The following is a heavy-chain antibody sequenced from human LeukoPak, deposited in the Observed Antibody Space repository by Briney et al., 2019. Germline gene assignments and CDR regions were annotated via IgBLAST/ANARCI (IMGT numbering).Heavy chain of an antibody. CDR2: INPNSGGS. CDR1: GCTFTEYY. Sequence: ASVKVSFKTSGCTFTEYYIHWVRQAPGQGLEWMGWINPNSGGSNSAQKFRGRVTMTRDTSITTAYMELSRLASDDTAVYYCAAWAAVGRFFDYWGQGTLVTVSS. CDR3: AAWAAVGRFFDY. V-gene: IGHV1-2*02. D-gene: IGHD6-13*01. J-gene: IGHJ4*02.